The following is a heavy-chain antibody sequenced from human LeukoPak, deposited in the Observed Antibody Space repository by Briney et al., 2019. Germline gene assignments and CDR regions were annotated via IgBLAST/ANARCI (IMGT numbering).Heavy chain of an antibody. J-gene: IGHJ4*02. V-gene: IGHV3-48*01. CDR3: ARERERGQLLL. CDR2: ISSSSSTI. Sequence: GGSLRVSCAASGFTFSGYSMNWVRQAPGKGVEWVSYISSSSSTIYYADSVKGRFTISRDNAKNSLYLQMNSLRAEDTAVYYCARERERGQLLLWGQGTLVTVSS. D-gene: IGHD2-2*01. CDR1: GFTFSGYS.